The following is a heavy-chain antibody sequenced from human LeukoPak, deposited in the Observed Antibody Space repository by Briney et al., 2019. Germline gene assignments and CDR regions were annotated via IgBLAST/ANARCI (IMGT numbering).Heavy chain of an antibody. CDR2: ISYDGSNK. J-gene: IGHJ4*02. CDR1: GFTFSSYA. D-gene: IGHD4-11*01. CDR3: ARDYLRRMTTQDQIGHY. Sequence: GGSLRLSCAASGFTFSSYAMHWVRRAPGKGLEWVAVISYDGSNKYYADSVKGRFTISRDNSKNTLYLQMNSLRAEDTAVYYCARDYLRRMTTQDQIGHYWGQGTLVTVSS. V-gene: IGHV3-30*04.